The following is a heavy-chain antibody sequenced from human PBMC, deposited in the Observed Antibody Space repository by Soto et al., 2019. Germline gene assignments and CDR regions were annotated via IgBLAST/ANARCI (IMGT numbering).Heavy chain of an antibody. CDR2: IYHSGST. J-gene: IGHJ4*02. V-gene: IGHV4-30-2*01. D-gene: IGHD3-22*01. CDR3: ARAVRGYDSSGTFDY. Sequence: KTSETLSLTCAVSGGSISSGGYSWSWIRQPPGKGLEWIGYIYHSGSTYYNPSLKSRVTISVDRSKNQFSLKLSSVTAADTAVYYCARAVRGYDSSGTFDYWGQGTLVTVSS. CDR1: GGSISSGGYS.